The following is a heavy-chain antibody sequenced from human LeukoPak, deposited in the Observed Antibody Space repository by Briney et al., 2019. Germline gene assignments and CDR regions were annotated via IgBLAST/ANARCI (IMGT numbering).Heavy chain of an antibody. V-gene: IGHV4-59*08. D-gene: IGHD1-26*01. J-gene: IGHJ4*02. CDR2: ISYSGST. CDR3: ARHSGSYYDNYDY. CDR1: GGSISRYY. Sequence: SETLSLTCTVSGGSISRYYWSWIRQPPGKGLEWIGYISYSGSTNYNPSLKSRVTISVDTSKNQFSLKLNSVSATDTAVYYCARHSGSYYDNYDYWGQGTLVTVSS.